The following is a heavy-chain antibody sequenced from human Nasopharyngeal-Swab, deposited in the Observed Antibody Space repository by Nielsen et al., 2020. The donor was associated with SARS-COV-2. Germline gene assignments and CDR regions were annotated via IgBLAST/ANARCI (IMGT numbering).Heavy chain of an antibody. D-gene: IGHD2-15*01. Sequence: GSLRLSCAVYGGSFSGYYWSWIRQPPGKGLEWIGEINHSGSTNYNPSLKSRVTISVDTSKNQFSLKLSSVTAADTAVYYCAREGGYCSGGSCYRYGAFDIWGQGTMVTVSS. V-gene: IGHV4-34*01. CDR2: INHSGST. CDR3: AREGGYCSGGSCYRYGAFDI. CDR1: GGSFSGYY. J-gene: IGHJ3*02.